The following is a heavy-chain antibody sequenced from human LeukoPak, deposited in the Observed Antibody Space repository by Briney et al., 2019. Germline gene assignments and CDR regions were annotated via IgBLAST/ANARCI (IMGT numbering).Heavy chain of an antibody. Sequence: SETLSLTCTVSGGSISSYYWSWIRQPLGKGLEWIGYIYTSGSTNYNPSLKSRVTISVDTSKNQFSLKLSSVTAADTAVYYCARHKFGVEQLATWGQGTLVTVSS. CDR2: IYTSGST. J-gene: IGHJ5*02. V-gene: IGHV4-4*09. CDR3: ARHKFGVEQLAT. CDR1: GGSISSYY. D-gene: IGHD6-13*01.